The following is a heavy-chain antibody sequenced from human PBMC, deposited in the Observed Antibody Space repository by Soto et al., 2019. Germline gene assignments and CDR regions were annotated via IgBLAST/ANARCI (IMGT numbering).Heavy chain of an antibody. CDR2: IIPIFGTA. D-gene: IGHD2-21*02. CDR1: GGTFSSDA. CDR3: ANYPVVVTGNWFDP. V-gene: IGHV1-69*12. Sequence: QVQLVQSGAEVKKPGSSVKVSCKASGGTFSSDAISWVRQAPGQGLEWMGGIIPIFGTANYAQKFQGRVTITADESTSTTYMELSSLRSEDKAVYYCANYPVVVTGNWFDPWGQGTLVTVSS. J-gene: IGHJ5*02.